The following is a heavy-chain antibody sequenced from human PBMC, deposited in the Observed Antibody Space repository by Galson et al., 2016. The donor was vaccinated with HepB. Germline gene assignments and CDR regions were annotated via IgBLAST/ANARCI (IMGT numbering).Heavy chain of an antibody. V-gene: IGHV4-34*01. CDR2: IRHSGST. CDR3: ARGRLGGAAN. J-gene: IGHJ4*02. CDR1: GESFSGYY. Sequence: LSLTCAVYGESFSGYYWSWIRQPPGKGLEWIGEIRHSGSTNHSPSLKSRVTISVDTSKNQFSLKLRSVTAADTAVYYCARGRLGGAANWGQGTLVTVSS. D-gene: IGHD1-26*01.